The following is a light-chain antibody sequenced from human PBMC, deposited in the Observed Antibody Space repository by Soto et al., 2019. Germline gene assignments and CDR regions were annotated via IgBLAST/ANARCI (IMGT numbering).Light chain of an antibody. CDR1: SSHIGSNT. V-gene: IGLV1-44*01. CDR3: AAWDDSLNGGV. J-gene: IGLJ3*02. Sequence: QSVLTQPPSASGTPGQRVTISCSGSSSHIGSNTVNWYQQLPGTAPKLLIYSNNQRPSGVPDRFSGSKSGTSASLAISGLQSEDEADYYCAAWDDSLNGGVFGGGTQLTVL. CDR2: SNN.